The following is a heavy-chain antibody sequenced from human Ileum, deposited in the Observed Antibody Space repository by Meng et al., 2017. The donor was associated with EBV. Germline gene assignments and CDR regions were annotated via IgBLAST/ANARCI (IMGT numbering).Heavy chain of an antibody. V-gene: IGHV4-39*01. J-gene: IGHJ4*02. D-gene: IGHD3-3*01. CDR1: GDSLSSSNHW. Sequence: HESGPGLVKPAETPSLTCAVSGDSLSSSNHWWGWIRQPPGKGLEWVGTIYYSGSTFYNPSLKSRVTISLDTSKNQFSLKVSSVTAADTAVYYCARRYYGVPFDNWGQGTLVTVSS. CDR3: ARRYYGVPFDN. CDR2: IYYSGST.